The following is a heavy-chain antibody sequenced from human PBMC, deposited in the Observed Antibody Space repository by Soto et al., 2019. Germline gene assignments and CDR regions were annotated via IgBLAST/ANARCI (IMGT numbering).Heavy chain of an antibody. CDR1: GYTFTGYY. CDR2: INPNSGGT. V-gene: IGHV1-2*04. CDR3: ARGGVDTAMVADNWFDA. Sequence: QVQLVQSGAEVKKPGASVKVSCKASGYTFTGYYMHWVRQAPGQGLEWMGWINPNSGGTNYAQKFQGWVTMTRDTSSSTAYRELSRLGSDGTAVYYCARGGVDTAMVADNWFDAWGHGTLVTFSS. J-gene: IGHJ5*01. D-gene: IGHD5-18*01.